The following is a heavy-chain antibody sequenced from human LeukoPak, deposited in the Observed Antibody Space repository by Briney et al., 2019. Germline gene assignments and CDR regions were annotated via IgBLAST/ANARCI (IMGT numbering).Heavy chain of an antibody. J-gene: IGHJ3*02. Sequence: PSETLSLTCTVSGGSISSYYWSWIRQPPGKGLEWIGYIYYSGSTNYNPSLKSRVTISVDTSKNQFSLKLSFVTAADTAVYYCARHVAEYYDFWSGYHTGRAFDIWGQGTMVTVSS. CDR2: IYYSGST. V-gene: IGHV4-59*08. CDR1: GGSISSYY. D-gene: IGHD3-3*01. CDR3: ARHVAEYYDFWSGYHTGRAFDI.